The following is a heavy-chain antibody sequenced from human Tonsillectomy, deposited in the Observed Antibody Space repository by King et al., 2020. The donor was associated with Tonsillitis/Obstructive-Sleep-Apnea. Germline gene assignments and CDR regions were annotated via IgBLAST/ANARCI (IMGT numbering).Heavy chain of an antibody. V-gene: IGHV3-30*18. D-gene: IGHD3-3*01. CDR1: GFTFSSYG. J-gene: IGHJ4*02. CDR2: ISYDGNNK. Sequence: VQLVESGGGVVQPGRSLRLSCAASGFTFSSYGMYWVRQAPGKGLEWVAVISYDGNNKYYADSVKGRFTISRDNSKNTLYLEVNSLRPEDTAMYYCAKAIFGVVISVSVDYWGQGTLVTVSS. CDR3: AKAIFGVVISVSVDY.